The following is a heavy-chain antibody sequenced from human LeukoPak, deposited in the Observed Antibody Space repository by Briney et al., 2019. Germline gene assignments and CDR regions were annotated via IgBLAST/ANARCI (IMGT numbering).Heavy chain of an antibody. CDR1: SYSISSGYY. D-gene: IGHD3-3*01. Sequence: SETLSPTCAVSSYSISSGYYWGWIRQPPVKGLEWIGSIYHSGSTYYNPSLKSRVTISVDTSKNQFSLKLSSVTAADTAVYYCARRYYDFWSGYYVDYWGQGTLVTVSS. CDR2: IYHSGST. CDR3: ARRYYDFWSGYYVDY. J-gene: IGHJ4*02. V-gene: IGHV4-38-2*01.